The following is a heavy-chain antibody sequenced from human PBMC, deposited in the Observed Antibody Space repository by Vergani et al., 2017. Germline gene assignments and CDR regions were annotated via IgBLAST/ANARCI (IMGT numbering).Heavy chain of an antibody. CDR1: GGTFSSYA. D-gene: IGHD2-21*01. V-gene: IGHV1-69*13. J-gene: IGHJ5*02. Sequence: QVQLVQSGAEVKKPGSSVKVSCKASGGTFSSYAISWVRQAPGQGLEWMGRIIPIFGTANYAQKFQGRVTITADESTSTAYMDLSSLGSEDTAVYYCARSIGYCAGATCRAYYFDHWGQGTRVTVSS. CDR2: IIPIFGTA. CDR3: ARSIGYCAGATCRAYYFDH.